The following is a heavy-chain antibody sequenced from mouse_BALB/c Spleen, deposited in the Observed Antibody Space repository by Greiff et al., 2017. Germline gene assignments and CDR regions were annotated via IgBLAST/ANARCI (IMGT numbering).Heavy chain of an antibody. CDR3: ARDLYGNYAWLAY. D-gene: IGHD2-1*01. J-gene: IGHJ3*01. V-gene: IGHV7-3*02. Sequence: EVQLMESGGGLVQPGGSLRLSCATSGFTFTDYYMSWVRQPPGKALEWLGFFRNNADGYTTEYSASVKGRFTISRDNSQSILYLQMNTLRAEDSATYYCARDLYGNYAWLAYWGQGTLVTVSA. CDR2: FRNNADGYTT. CDR1: GFTFTDYY.